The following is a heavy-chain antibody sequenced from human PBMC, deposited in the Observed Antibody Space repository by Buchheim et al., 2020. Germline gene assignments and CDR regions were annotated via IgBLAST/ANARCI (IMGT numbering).Heavy chain of an antibody. J-gene: IGHJ6*02. Sequence: QDHLVQSGAEVKKPGSSVTVSCKASGGTIRTYSFSWVRQAPGQGLEWVGRVIPVLGIANYAQKFQGRVTLTADKSTTTAYMELSSLTSDDTAVYYCARGGYCSTTTCYHYGLDVWGQGT. D-gene: IGHD2-2*01. CDR2: VIPVLGIA. CDR3: ARGGYCSTTTCYHYGLDV. V-gene: IGHV1-69*02. CDR1: GGTIRTYS.